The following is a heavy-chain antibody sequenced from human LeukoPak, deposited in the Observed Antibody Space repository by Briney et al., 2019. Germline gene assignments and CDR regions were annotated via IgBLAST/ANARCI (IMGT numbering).Heavy chain of an antibody. CDR2: MDPTGSQK. CDR3: AIWTSGNY. D-gene: IGHD1-1*01. CDR1: QFTFNGSW. Sequence: GGSLRLSCADSQFTFNGSWMNWVRRAPGKGLEWVANMDPTGSQKRYVDSVRGRFTISKDNPRASLYLDMHSLRAEDTAIYYCAIWTSGNYWGQGTLVTVSS. J-gene: IGHJ4*02. V-gene: IGHV3-7*01.